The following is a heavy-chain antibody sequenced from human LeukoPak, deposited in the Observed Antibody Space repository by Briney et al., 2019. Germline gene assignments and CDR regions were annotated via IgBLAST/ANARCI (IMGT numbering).Heavy chain of an antibody. V-gene: IGHV1-2*02. Sequence: GASVKVSCKASGYTFTGYYMHWVRQAPGQGLECMGWINPNSGSTNYAQKFQGRVTITRNTSISTAYMELSSLRSEDTAVYYCARTSSGWYDEHYYYMDVWGKGTTVTVSS. CDR1: GYTFTGYY. CDR3: ARTSSGWYDEHYYYMDV. J-gene: IGHJ6*03. D-gene: IGHD6-19*01. CDR2: INPNSGST.